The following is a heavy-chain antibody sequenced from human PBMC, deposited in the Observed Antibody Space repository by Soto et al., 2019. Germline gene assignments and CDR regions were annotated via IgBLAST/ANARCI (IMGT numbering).Heavy chain of an antibody. Sequence: GGSLRFSCAASGFTFSSYAMHWVRQAPGKGLEWVAVISYDGSNKYYADSVKGRFTISRDNSKNTLYLQMNSLRAEDTAVYYCARATGYDILTGYYPAWYYYGMDVWGQGTTVTVSS. D-gene: IGHD3-9*01. V-gene: IGHV3-30-3*01. CDR1: GFTFSSYA. J-gene: IGHJ6*02. CDR2: ISYDGSNK. CDR3: ARATGYDILTGYYPAWYYYGMDV.